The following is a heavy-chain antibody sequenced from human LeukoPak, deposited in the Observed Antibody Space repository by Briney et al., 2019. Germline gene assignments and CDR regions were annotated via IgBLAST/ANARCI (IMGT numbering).Heavy chain of an antibody. CDR2: MNPNSGNT. D-gene: IGHD3-10*01. V-gene: IGHV1-8*01. CDR1: GYTFTSYD. J-gene: IGHJ4*02. Sequence: ASVKVSCKASGYTFTSYDINWVRQATGQGLEWMGWMNPNSGNTGYAQKFQGRVTMTRNTSISTVYMELSSLRSEDSAVYYCARGLVNYGSGTYFDYWGQGTLVTVSS. CDR3: ARGLVNYGSGTYFDY.